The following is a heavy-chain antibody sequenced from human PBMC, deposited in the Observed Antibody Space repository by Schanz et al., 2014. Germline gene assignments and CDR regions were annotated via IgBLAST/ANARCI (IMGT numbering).Heavy chain of an antibody. D-gene: IGHD3-22*01. CDR3: AKDRSWDYDSSGYFDY. Sequence: VQLVESGGGVVQPGRSLRLSCAASGFMFSSYGMHWVRQAPGKGLEWVSAISGRDGSTYYADSVRGRFTISRDNSKNTLYLQMNSLRAEDTAVYYCAKDRSWDYDSSGYFDYWGQGTLVTVSS. CDR2: ISGRDGST. J-gene: IGHJ4*02. V-gene: IGHV3-23*04. CDR1: GFMFSSYG.